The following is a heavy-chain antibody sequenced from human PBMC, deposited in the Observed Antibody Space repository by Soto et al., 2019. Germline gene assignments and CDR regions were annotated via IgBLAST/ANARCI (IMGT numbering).Heavy chain of an antibody. V-gene: IGHV3-74*01. CDR3: ATVATNSYNWLDP. CDR2: INSDGSKT. D-gene: IGHD5-12*01. CDR1: GFIFSTFC. Sequence: PGGSLRLSCAASGFIFSTFCMHWVRQAPGKGLEWVSRINSDGSKTTYADSVKGRFTISRDNAKNTVYLQMNSLRAEDTAVYYCATVATNSYNWLDPWGQGTLVTVSS. J-gene: IGHJ5*02.